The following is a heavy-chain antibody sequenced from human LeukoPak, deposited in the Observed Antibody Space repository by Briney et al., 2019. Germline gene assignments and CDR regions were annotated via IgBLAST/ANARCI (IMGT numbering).Heavy chain of an antibody. CDR1: GFTFSNAW. D-gene: IGHD5-18*01. J-gene: IGHJ4*02. Sequence: GGSLRLSCAASGFTFSNAWMSWVRQAPGKGLEWVSVIYSGGSTYYADSVKGRFTISRDNSKNTLYLQMNSLRAEDTAVYYCARDSSGGYSYGTAIDYWGQGTLVTVSS. V-gene: IGHV3-66*02. CDR2: IYSGGST. CDR3: ARDSSGGYSYGTAIDY.